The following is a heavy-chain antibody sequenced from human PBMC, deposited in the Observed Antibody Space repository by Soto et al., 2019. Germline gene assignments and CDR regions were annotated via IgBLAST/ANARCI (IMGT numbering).Heavy chain of an antibody. Sequence: EVQLLESGGGLVQPGGSLRLSCVASGFTVSSKYMSWVRQAPGKGLEWVSVLYSGGSTYYADSVRDRFTISRDNSRNTLYLQVSSRRVEDKAIYYCAVAPRGERLLDFDYWGRGTLVTVSS. CDR2: LYSGGST. CDR1: GFTVSSKY. J-gene: IGHJ4*02. D-gene: IGHD6-25*01. CDR3: AVAPRGERLLDFDY. V-gene: IGHV3-66*01.